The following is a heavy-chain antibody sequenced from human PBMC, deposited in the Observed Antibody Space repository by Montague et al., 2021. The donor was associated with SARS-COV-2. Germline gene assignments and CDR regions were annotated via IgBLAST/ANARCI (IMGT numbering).Heavy chain of an antibody. J-gene: IGHJ6*02. CDR1: GFTFSDFH. Sequence: SLRLSCAASGFTFSDFHMSWIRQAPGTGLEWVSYISSGSSSTKFADSVKGRFTISRGNAKNSLYLQMNSLRVEDTAVYYCARGLRYHHYVMDVWGQGTTVTVSS. CDR2: ISSGSSST. D-gene: IGHD3-16*01. CDR3: ARGLRYHHYVMDV. V-gene: IGHV3-11*05.